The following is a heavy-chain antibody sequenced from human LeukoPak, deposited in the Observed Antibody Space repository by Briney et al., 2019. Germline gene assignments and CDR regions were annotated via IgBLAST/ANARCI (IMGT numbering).Heavy chain of an antibody. J-gene: IGHJ4*02. D-gene: IGHD1-26*01. Sequence: GRSLTLSCAASGFTFSSYSMNWVRQAPGKGLEWVSYISSSSSTIYYADSVKGRFTVSRDTAKNSLYLQMNSLRAEDTAVYYCARDRGGSYYTGDYWGQGTLVTVSS. CDR2: ISSSSSTI. V-gene: IGHV3-48*01. CDR3: ARDRGGSYYTGDY. CDR1: GFTFSSYS.